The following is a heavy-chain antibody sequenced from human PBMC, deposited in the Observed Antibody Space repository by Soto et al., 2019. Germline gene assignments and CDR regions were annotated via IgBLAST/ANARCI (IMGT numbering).Heavy chain of an antibody. V-gene: IGHV3-21*01. D-gene: IGHD3-10*01. J-gene: IGHJ6*02. CDR2: IRGFSPYT. CDR1: GFTFRTYT. CDR3: ARDRGYDAHDYYYNAMDV. Sequence: LRLSCISSGFTFRTYTMNWVRQAPGKGLEWVSGIRGFSPYTFYAESVKGRFTISRDNAKNSLDLQMDSLRAEDTAVYYCARDRGYDAHDYYYNAMDVWGQGTTVTVSS.